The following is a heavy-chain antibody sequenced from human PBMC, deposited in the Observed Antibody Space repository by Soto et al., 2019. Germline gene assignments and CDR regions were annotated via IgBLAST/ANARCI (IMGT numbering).Heavy chain of an antibody. CDR3: AKEGSGTTGTTQYYGMDV. D-gene: IGHD1-1*01. V-gene: IGHV3-30*18. CDR2: ISYDGSNK. J-gene: IGHJ6*02. CDR1: GFTFSSYG. Sequence: GGSLRLSCAASGFTFSSYGMHWVRQAPGKGLEWVAVISYDGSNKYYADSVKGRFTISRDNSKNTLYLQMNSLRAEDTAVYYCAKEGSGTTGTTQYYGMDVWGQGTTVTVSS.